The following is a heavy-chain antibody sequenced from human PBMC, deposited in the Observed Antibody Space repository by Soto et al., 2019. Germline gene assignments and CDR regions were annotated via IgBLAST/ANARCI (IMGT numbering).Heavy chain of an antibody. V-gene: IGHV1-3*04. Sequence: ASVKVSCKASGYTFTSYPMHWVPKAPVRRLEWMGWINTGNGNTKYSQKFQDRVTITRDTYESTAYMELSTLRSEDTAVYYCARDWARAEDVWGQGTTVTVSS. CDR1: GYTFTSYP. CDR2: INTGNGNT. CDR3: ARDWARAEDV. J-gene: IGHJ6*02. D-gene: IGHD7-27*01.